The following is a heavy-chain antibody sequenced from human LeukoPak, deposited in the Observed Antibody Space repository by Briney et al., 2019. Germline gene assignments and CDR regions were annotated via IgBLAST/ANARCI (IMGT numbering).Heavy chain of an antibody. J-gene: IGHJ3*02. CDR1: GFTFSIYS. D-gene: IGHD5-24*01. Sequence: GGSLRLSCAASGFTFSIYSMNWVRQAPGKGLGWVSSISSSSIYIYYADSVKGRFTISRDNAKNSLYLQMNSLRAEDTAVYYCARGRDGYNLIDAFDIWGQGTMVTVSS. CDR2: ISSSSIYI. V-gene: IGHV3-21*01. CDR3: ARGRDGYNLIDAFDI.